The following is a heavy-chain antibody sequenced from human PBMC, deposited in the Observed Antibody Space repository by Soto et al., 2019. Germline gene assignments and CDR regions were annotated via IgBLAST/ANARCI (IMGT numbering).Heavy chain of an antibody. Sequence: GESLKISCKGSGYSSTSYWISWARQMPGKGLEWMGRIDPSDSYTNYSPSFQGHVTISADKSISTAYLQWSSLKASDTAMYYCARGVVPAAMPVYYYYGMDVWGQGTTVTVSS. V-gene: IGHV5-10-1*01. CDR1: GYSSTSYW. J-gene: IGHJ6*02. CDR2: IDPSDSYT. D-gene: IGHD2-2*01. CDR3: ARGVVPAAMPVYYYYGMDV.